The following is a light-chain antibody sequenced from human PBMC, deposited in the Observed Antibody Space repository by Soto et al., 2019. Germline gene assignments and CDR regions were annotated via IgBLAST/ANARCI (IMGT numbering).Light chain of an antibody. CDR2: GAS. CDR3: EQYGSSPRT. J-gene: IGKJ1*01. V-gene: IGKV3-20*01. CDR1: QSVSSSY. Sequence: ENVLAQSPGTLSLSPRERATHSCRASQSVSSSYLAWYQQKPGQAPRLLIYGASSRATGIPDRFSGSGSGTDFTLTISRLEPEDFAVYYCEQYGSSPRTFGQGTMVDIK.